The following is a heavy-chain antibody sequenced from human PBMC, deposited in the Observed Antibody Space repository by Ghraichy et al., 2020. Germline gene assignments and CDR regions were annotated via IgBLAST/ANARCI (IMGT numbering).Heavy chain of an antibody. Sequence: GGSLRLSCAASGFTFSSYGMHWVRQAPGKGLEWVAVISYDGSNKYYADSVKGRFTISRVNSKNTLYLQMNSLRAEDTAVYYCAKDFMTTVTTGWGQGTLVTVSS. CDR1: GFTFSSYG. D-gene: IGHD4-11*01. J-gene: IGHJ4*02. CDR2: ISYDGSNK. V-gene: IGHV3-30*18. CDR3: AKDFMTTVTTG.